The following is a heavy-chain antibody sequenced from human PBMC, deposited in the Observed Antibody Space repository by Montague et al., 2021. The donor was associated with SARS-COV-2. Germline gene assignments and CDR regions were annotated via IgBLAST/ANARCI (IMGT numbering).Heavy chain of an antibody. J-gene: IGHJ4*02. Sequence: TLSLTCTVSGGSISSGGYYWSWIRQHPGKGLEWIGYIYYRGSTYYXXXLESRVTISVDTSKNQFSLKLSSVTAADTAVYYCASVVGWNSSSRFDYWGQGTLVTVSS. CDR3: ASVVGWNSSSRFDY. D-gene: IGHD6-13*01. V-gene: IGHV4-31*03. CDR1: GGSISSGGYY. CDR2: IYYRGST.